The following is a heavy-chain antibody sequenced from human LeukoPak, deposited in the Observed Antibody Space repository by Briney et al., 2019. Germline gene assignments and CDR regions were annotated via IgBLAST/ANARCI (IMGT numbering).Heavy chain of an antibody. CDR2: ISGNGASI. Sequence: GGSLRLSCAASGLSFSSYGMSWVRQAPGQGLEWVSSISGNGASIYYADSVKGRFTISRDNSRSTLYLQMNSLRPEDTAIYYCAREGYYGSGSPPSLYFDYWGQGTLVTVSS. V-gene: IGHV3-23*01. D-gene: IGHD3-10*01. J-gene: IGHJ4*02. CDR1: GLSFSSYG. CDR3: AREGYYGSGSPPSLYFDY.